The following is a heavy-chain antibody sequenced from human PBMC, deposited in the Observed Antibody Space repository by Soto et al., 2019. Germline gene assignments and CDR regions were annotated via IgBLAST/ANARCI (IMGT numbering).Heavy chain of an antibody. CDR1: GFTFSSYG. CDR2: ISYDGSDK. D-gene: IGHD5-12*01. V-gene: IGHV3-30*18. J-gene: IGHJ4*01. CDR3: AKAEGGMAIALGAVVY. Sequence: GGSLRLSCAASGFTFSSYGMHWVRQAPGKGLEWVAVISYDGSDKYYADSVKGRFTISRDNSRSTLYLQMNSLRPEDTAVYYCAKAEGGMAIALGAVVYWG.